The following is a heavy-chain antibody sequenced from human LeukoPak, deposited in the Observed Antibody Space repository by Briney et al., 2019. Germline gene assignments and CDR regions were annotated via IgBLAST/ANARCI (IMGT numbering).Heavy chain of an antibody. CDR1: GFTFSSYE. CDR2: ISSSDSII. CDR3: ARTRLRTPYYYGSGRTTDAFDI. Sequence: GGSLRLSCEASGFTFSSYEMNWVRQAPGKGLEWVSYISSSDSIIYYADSVKGRFTVSRDNSKNSLYLKMNSLRAEDTAVYYCARTRLRTPYYYGSGRTTDAFDIWGQGTMVTVSS. V-gene: IGHV3-48*03. D-gene: IGHD3-10*01. J-gene: IGHJ3*02.